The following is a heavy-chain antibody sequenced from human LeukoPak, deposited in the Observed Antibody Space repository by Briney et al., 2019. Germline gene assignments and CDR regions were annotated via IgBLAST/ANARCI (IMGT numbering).Heavy chain of an antibody. V-gene: IGHV1-2*02. Sequence: ASVKISCKVSGYTFTDYYMHWVQQAPGQGLERMGWINPNSGGTNYAQKFQGRVTMTRDTSISTAYMELSRLRSDDTAVYYCARVAYYFDYWGQGTLVTVSS. CDR2: INPNSGGT. CDR1: GYTFTDYY. CDR3: ARVAYYFDY. J-gene: IGHJ4*02. D-gene: IGHD5-12*01.